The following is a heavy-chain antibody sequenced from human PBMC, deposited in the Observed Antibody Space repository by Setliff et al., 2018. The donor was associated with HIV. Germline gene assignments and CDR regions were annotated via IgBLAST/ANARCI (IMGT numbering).Heavy chain of an antibody. CDR1: GGPISISNFY. J-gene: IGHJ4*02. CDR2: IFPTGTT. D-gene: IGHD3-10*01. V-gene: IGHV4-61*05. Sequence: SETLSLTCSVSGGPISISNFYWSWIRQPPNKGLEWIGDIFPTGTTNYNPSLQSRVTLSIDTSESQFSLRLTSVTAADTAVYFCARLRLTMDYFDRWGQEMLVTVSS. CDR3: ARLRLTMDYFDR.